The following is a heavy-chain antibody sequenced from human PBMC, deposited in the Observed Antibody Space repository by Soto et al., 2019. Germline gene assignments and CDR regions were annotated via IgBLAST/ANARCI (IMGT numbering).Heavy chain of an antibody. J-gene: IGHJ5*02. D-gene: IGHD3-3*01. CDR1: GYTFTSYA. CDR3: ASGSGYYWNWFDP. Sequence: QVQLVQSGAEVKKPGASVKVSCKASGYTFTSYAMHWVRQAPGQSLEWMGWINAGNGNTKYSQKFQGRVTMTRDTSASTAYRELSSLRSEDTDVYYCASGSGYYWNWFDPWGQGTLVTVSS. CDR2: INAGNGNT. V-gene: IGHV1-3*01.